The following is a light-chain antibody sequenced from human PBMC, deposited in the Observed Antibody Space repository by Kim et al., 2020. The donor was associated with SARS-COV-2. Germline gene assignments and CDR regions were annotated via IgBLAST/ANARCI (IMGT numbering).Light chain of an antibody. Sequence: GQKVTISCSGSSANIEKNYVSWYQQFAGTAPKRRISDNDKRPSGIPDRFSASKSGTSATLGSTGLQTGDEADYYCGTWDSSLDVVVFGGGTQLTVL. CDR2: DND. CDR1: SANIEKNY. J-gene: IGLJ2*01. V-gene: IGLV1-51*01. CDR3: GTWDSSLDVVV.